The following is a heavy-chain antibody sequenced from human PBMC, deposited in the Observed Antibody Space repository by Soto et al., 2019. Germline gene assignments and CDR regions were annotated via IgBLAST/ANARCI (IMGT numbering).Heavy chain of an antibody. CDR1: GFTFSSYA. V-gene: IGHV3-23*01. CDR3: AKDYRIGYCSVGSCYQTSYYYYYGMDV. D-gene: IGHD2-15*01. CDR2: ISGSGGST. Sequence: GGSLRLSCAASGFTFSSYAMSWVRQAPGKGLEWVSAISGSGGSTYYADSVKGRFTISRDNSKNTLYLQMNSLRAEDTAVYYYAKDYRIGYCSVGSCYQTSYYYYYGMDVWGQGTTVTVSS. J-gene: IGHJ6*02.